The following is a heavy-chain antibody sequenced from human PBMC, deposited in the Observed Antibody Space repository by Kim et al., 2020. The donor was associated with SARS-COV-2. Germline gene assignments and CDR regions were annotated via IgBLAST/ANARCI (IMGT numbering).Heavy chain of an antibody. CDR1: GFTFSSYW. CDR3: ASVDYAGAFNY. CDR2: IKQDGSEK. D-gene: IGHD4-17*01. J-gene: IGHJ4*02. Sequence: GGSLRLSCAASGFTFSSYWMSWVRQAPGKGLEWVANIKQDGSEKYYVDSVKGRFTISRDNAKNSLYLQMNSLRAEDTAVYYCASVDYAGAFNYWGQGTLVTVSS. V-gene: IGHV3-7*03.